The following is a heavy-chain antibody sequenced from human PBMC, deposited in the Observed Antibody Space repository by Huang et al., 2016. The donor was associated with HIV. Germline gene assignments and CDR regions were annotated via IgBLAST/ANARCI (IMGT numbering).Heavy chain of an antibody. D-gene: IGHD3-3*01. CDR3: ARAPATHSVFFY. V-gene: IGHV4-30-4*08. CDR2: IYYRGSS. CDR1: GDSIRSGGYY. Sequence: QVQLQESGPGLVKPSQTLSLTCTVSGDSIRSGGYYWTWIRQSPAKGLEWIGYIYYRGSSDYNPSLKSRVSISIDAFKNRVSLKVKSVTVADTAVYYCARAPATHSVFFYWGQGTLVTVSA. J-gene: IGHJ4*02.